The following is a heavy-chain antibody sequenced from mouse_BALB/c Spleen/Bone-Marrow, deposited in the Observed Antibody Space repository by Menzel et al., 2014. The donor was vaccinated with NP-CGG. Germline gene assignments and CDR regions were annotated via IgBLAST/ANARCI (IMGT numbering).Heavy chain of an antibody. CDR1: GYTFSSYW. CDR3: ARRGISWFAY. V-gene: IGHV1-9*01. CDR2: ILPGSGST. Sequence: QVQLQQSGAELMKPGASVKISCKATGYTFSSYWIEWVKQRPGHGLEWIGEILPGSGSTNYNEKFKGKATFTADTSSNTAYMQLSSLTSEESAVYYCARRGISWFAYWGQGTLVTVSA. J-gene: IGHJ3*01.